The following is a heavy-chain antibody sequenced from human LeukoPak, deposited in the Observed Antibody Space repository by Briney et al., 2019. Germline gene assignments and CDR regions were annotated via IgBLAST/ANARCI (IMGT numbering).Heavy chain of an antibody. CDR3: AREILVGPTDGAFDF. J-gene: IGHJ4*02. Sequence: ASVKVSCKASGYTFTSYYIHWVGQAPGQGGEGVGMINPSGGRTRYTQKFQGRITMTRDKSTSTVHMEMNSLRSEHTAVYYCAREILVGPTDGAFDFWGQGTLVIVSS. V-gene: IGHV1-46*01. D-gene: IGHD1-26*01. CDR2: INPSGGRT. CDR1: GYTFTSYY.